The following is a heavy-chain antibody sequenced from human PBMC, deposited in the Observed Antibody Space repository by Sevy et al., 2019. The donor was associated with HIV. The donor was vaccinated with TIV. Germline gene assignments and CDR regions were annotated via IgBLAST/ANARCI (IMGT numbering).Heavy chain of an antibody. J-gene: IGHJ5*02. V-gene: IGHV3-23*01. CDR1: GFTFISSV. CDR2: ISASGGST. Sequence: GGSLRLSCAASGFTFISSVMSWVRQAPGKGLEWVSSISASGGSTYYADSVKGRFTISRDNSRNTLDLQMNSLRAEDTAFYYCAKEEISGYAWGQRTLVTVSS. D-gene: IGHD5-12*01. CDR3: AKEEISGYA.